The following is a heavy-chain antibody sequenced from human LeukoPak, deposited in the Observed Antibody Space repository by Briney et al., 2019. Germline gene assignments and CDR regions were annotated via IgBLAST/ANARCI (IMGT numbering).Heavy chain of an antibody. Sequence: GESLKISCKCAGYSFTSYWIGWVRQMPGEDLEWMGIIYPDDSDTNSSQSFQGQVTISADKSISTAYLQWSSLKASDTAMYYCARAPLLEWPPGCFDYWGQGTLVTVSS. CDR2: IYPDDSDT. CDR3: ARAPLLEWPPGCFDY. V-gene: IGHV5-51*01. D-gene: IGHD3-3*01. J-gene: IGHJ4*02. CDR1: GYSFTSYW.